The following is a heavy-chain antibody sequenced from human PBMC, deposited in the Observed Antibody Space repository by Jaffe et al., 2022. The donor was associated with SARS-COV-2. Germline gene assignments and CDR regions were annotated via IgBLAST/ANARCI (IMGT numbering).Heavy chain of an antibody. Sequence: QLQLQESGPGLVKPSETLSLTCTVSGGSISSSSYYWGWIRQPPGKGLEWIGSIYYSGSTYYNPSLKSRVTISVDTSKNQFSLKLSSVTAADTAVYYCARVERYYDILTGFGVGWFDPWGQGTLVTVSS. CDR3: ARVERYYDILTGFGVGWFDP. CDR2: IYYSGST. J-gene: IGHJ5*02. V-gene: IGHV4-39*01. D-gene: IGHD3-9*01. CDR1: GGSISSSSYY.